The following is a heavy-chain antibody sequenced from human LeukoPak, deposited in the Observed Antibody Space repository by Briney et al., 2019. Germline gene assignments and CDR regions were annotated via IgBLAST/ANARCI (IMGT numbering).Heavy chain of an antibody. CDR2: VDPEDGET. CDR3: ATGGRRYYFDY. J-gene: IGHJ4*02. D-gene: IGHD3-16*01. V-gene: IGHV1-69-2*01. Sequence: GASVKVSCKASGYTFTDHYMHWVQQAPGKGLEWMGRVDPEDGETIYAEKFQGRVTITADTSTDTAYMELSSLRSEDTAVYYCATGGRRYYFDYWGQGTLVTVSS. CDR1: GYTFTDHY.